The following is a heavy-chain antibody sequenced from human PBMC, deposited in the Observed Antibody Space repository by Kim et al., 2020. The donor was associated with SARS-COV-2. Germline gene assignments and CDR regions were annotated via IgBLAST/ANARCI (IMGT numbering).Heavy chain of an antibody. V-gene: IGHV3-30-3*01. CDR1: GLTFGSSA. CDR2: ISDDGGSK. J-gene: IGHJ6*02. CDR3: ARGNYHEVLSLSVYYNGMHV. D-gene: IGHD3-22*01. Sequence: GGSLRLSCAASGLTFGSSAMNWVRQAPGKGLEWVAVISDDGGSKDFADSVKGRFTISRDNSKNTLYLQMNTLRVEDTAVYYCARGNYHEVLSLSVYYNGMHVWARGPTDTVPS.